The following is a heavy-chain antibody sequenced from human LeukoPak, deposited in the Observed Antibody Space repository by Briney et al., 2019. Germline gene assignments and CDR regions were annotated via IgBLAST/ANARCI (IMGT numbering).Heavy chain of an antibody. D-gene: IGHD2-2*01. CDR1: GYTFTSYD. V-gene: IGHV1-18*01. J-gene: IGHJ5*02. CDR2: ISAYNGNT. Sequence: ASVKVSCKASGYTFTSYDINWVRQAPGQGLEWMGWISAYNGNTNYAQKLQGRVTMTTDTSTSTAYMKLRSLRSDDTAVYYCARSLIVVVPAARIGWFDPWGQGTLVTVSS. CDR3: ARSLIVVVPAARIGWFDP.